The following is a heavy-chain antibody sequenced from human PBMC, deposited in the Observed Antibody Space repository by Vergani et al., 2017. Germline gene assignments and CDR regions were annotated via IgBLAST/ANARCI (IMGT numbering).Heavy chain of an antibody. CDR1: GYTFTGYY. Sequence: QVQLVHSGAEVKKPGASVKVSCKASGYTFTGYYMHWVRQAPGQGLEWMGWINPNSGGTNYAQKFQGRVTMTRDTSISTAYMELSRLRSDDTAVYYCARGRFGELFTNWYFDLWGRGTLVTVSS. V-gene: IGHV1-2*02. J-gene: IGHJ2*01. CDR3: ARGRFGELFTNWYFDL. D-gene: IGHD3-10*01. CDR2: INPNSGGT.